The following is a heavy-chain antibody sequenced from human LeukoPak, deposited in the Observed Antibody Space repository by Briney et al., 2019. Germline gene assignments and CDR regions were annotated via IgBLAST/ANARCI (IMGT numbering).Heavy chain of an antibody. CDR3: AKRWEVRYFDC. D-gene: IGHD1-26*01. J-gene: IGHJ4*02. CDR1: GFTFSNYW. CDR2: INSDGSST. V-gene: IGHV3-74*01. Sequence: GGSLRLSCAASGFTFSNYWMHWVRQAPGKGLVWVPRINSDGSSTTSADSVKGRFTISRDNSKNTLYLQMNSLRAEDTAVYYCAKRWEVRYFDCWGQGTLVTVSS.